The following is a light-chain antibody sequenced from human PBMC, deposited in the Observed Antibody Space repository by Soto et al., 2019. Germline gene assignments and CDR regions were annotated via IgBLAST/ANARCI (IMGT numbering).Light chain of an antibody. CDR3: QQYHASSYT. CDR2: ATS. J-gene: IGKJ2*01. CDR1: QSIDSRY. Sequence: EIVLTQSPGTLSLSPGERATLSCRASQSIDSRYLAWYQQKPGQAPRLLIYATSSRATVIPDRFSGSGSGTDFTLTISRLEPEDFAVFYCQQYHASSYTFGQGTKLEIK. V-gene: IGKV3-20*01.